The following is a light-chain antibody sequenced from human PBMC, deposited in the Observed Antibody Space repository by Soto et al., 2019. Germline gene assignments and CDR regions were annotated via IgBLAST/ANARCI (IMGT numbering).Light chain of an antibody. Sequence: QSALTQPPSASGSPGQSVTISCTGASSDVGNYNFVSWYQQHPGKAPKLMIYDVTERPSGVPDRFSGPKSGNTASLTVSGLQAEDEADYYCTSYAGSSIPVVFGGGTKLTVL. CDR2: DVT. CDR3: TSYAGSSIPVV. CDR1: SSDVGNYNF. V-gene: IGLV2-8*01. J-gene: IGLJ2*01.